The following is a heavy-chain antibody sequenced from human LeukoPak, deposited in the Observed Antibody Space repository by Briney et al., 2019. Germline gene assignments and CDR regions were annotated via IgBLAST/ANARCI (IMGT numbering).Heavy chain of an antibody. CDR1: GGSISSYY. V-gene: IGHV4-59*08. J-gene: IGHJ5*02. CDR3: ARSGGGWFTYNWFDP. CDR2: IYYSGST. D-gene: IGHD6-19*01. Sequence: PSETLSLTCTVSGGSISSYYWSWIRQPPGKGLEWIGYIYYSGSTNYNPSLKSRVTISVDTSKNQFSLKLSSVTAADTAVYYCARSGGGWFTYNWFDPWGQGTLVTVSS.